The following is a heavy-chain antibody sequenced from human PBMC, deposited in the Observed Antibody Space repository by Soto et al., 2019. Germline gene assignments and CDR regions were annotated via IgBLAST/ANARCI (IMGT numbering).Heavy chain of an antibody. CDR1: GYTFTGYY. D-gene: IGHD3-22*01. CDR3: ARGDSSGYYFDDAFDI. CDR2: INPNGGGT. J-gene: IGHJ3*02. V-gene: IGHV1-2*04. Sequence: ASVKVSCKASGYTFTGYYMHWVRQAPGQGLEWMGWINPNGGGTNYAQKFQGWVTMTRDTSISTAYMGLSRLRSDDTAVYYCARGDSSGYYFDDAFDIWGQGTMVTVSS.